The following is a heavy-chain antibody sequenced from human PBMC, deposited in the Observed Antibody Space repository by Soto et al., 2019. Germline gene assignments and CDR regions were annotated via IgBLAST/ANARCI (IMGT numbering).Heavy chain of an antibody. D-gene: IGHD3-3*01. CDR1: GDSISSGAYY. J-gene: IGHJ5*02. V-gene: IGHV4-31*03. CDR2: IYYSGSA. Sequence: PSETLSLTCTVSGDSISSGAYYWSWIRQHPGKGLEWIGYIYYSGSAYYNPSLKSRVTISVDTSKNQFSLKVSSVTAADTAVYYCAVDKRTIFGGFVWFDPWGQGTLVTVSS. CDR3: AVDKRTIFGGFVWFDP.